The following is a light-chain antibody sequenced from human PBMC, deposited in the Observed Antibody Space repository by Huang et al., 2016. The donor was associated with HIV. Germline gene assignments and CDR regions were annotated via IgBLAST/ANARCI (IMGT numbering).Light chain of an antibody. J-gene: IGKJ4*01. CDR1: QSVSRN. Sequence: EIVMTQSPATMAVSPGERATLSCRASQSVSRNVAWYQQKPGQAPRLLIYGAPTRAAGIPARFSGSGSGTEFTLTISGLQSEDFAVYHCQQYYDRPLSFGGGTKVEIK. V-gene: IGKV3-15*01. CDR2: GAP. CDR3: QQYYDRPLS.